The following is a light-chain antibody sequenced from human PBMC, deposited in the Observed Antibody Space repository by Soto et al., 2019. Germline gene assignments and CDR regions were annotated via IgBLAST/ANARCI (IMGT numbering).Light chain of an antibody. CDR3: QQRSNWPPTWT. V-gene: IGKV3-11*01. CDR2: DAS. Sequence: VLTQSPGTLSFSPGETSTLACRASRSITSTYLAWYQQKPGQAPRLLIYDASNRATGIPARFSGSGSGTDFTLTISSLEPEDFAVYYCQQRSNWPPTWTFGQGTKVDIK. J-gene: IGKJ1*01. CDR1: RSITSTY.